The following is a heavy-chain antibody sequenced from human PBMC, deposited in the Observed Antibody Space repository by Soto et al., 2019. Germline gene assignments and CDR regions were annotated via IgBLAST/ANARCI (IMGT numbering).Heavy chain of an antibody. J-gene: IGHJ3*02. CDR3: ARGGIFDSSGYYYFSAFDI. V-gene: IGHV1-3*01. CDR1: GYTFTSYA. D-gene: IGHD3-22*01. CDR2: INAGNGNT. Sequence: ASVKVSCKASGYTFTSYAMHWVRQAPEQRLEWMGWINAGNGNTKYSQKFQGRVTITRDTSASTAYMELSSLRSEDTAVYYCARGGIFDSSGYYYFSAFDIWGKGTMVTGSS.